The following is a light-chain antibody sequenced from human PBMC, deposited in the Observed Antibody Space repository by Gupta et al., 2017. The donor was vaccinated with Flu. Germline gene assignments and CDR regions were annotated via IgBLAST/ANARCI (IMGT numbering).Light chain of an antibody. J-gene: IGKJ1*01. CDR3: QQSNSTPWT. CDR1: QSIRSY. CDR2: AAS. Sequence: DIHMTQSPSSLSASVGDRVTITCRASQSIRSYLNWYQQKPGKAPKLLIYAASSLQSGVPSTFSGSGSGTDFTLTISSLQPEDFATYYCQQSNSTPWTFGQGTKVEIK. V-gene: IGKV1-39*01.